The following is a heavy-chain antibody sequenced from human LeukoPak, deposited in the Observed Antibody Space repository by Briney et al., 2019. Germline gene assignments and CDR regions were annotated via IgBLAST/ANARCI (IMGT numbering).Heavy chain of an antibody. CDR1: GFTFSSYG. CDR2: IWYDGSNK. V-gene: IGHV3-33*01. Sequence: GGSLRLSCAASGFTFSSYGMHWVRQAPGKGLEWVAVIWYDGSNKYYADSVKGRFTISRDNSKNTLYLQMNSLRAEDTAVYYCALGGSGSYYNSPLDYWGQGTLVTVSS. D-gene: IGHD3-10*01. J-gene: IGHJ4*02. CDR3: ALGGSGSYYNSPLDY.